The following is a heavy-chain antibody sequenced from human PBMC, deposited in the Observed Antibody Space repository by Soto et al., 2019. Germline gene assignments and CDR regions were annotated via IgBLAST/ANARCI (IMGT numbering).Heavy chain of an antibody. CDR3: ARDKGRGQLGGNYYYALDV. CDR1: GDTFDTFA. D-gene: IGHD1-1*01. CDR2: IIPIFRTP. Sequence: QVQLVQSGAELLKPGSSVKLSCKTSGDTFDTFAISWVRQAPGQGLEGMGGIIPIFRTPDYKQKFQGRVTITADVSTTTAYMELSSLRAEDTAVYYCARDKGRGQLGGNYYYALDVLGQGTTVTVSS. V-gene: IGHV1-69*12. J-gene: IGHJ6*02.